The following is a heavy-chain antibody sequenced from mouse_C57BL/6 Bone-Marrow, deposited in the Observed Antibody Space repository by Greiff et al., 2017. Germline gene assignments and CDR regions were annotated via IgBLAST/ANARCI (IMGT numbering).Heavy chain of an antibody. D-gene: IGHD1-1*01. J-gene: IGHJ1*03. V-gene: IGHV1-76*01. CDR2: IYPGSGNT. Sequence: VQLQQSGAELVRPGASVKLSCKASGYTFTDYYINWVKQRPGQGLEWIARIYPGSGNTYYNEKFKGKATLTAEKSSSTAYMQLGSLTSEDSAVYFCARFYYYGSSPHWYFDVWGTGTTVTVSS. CDR1: GYTFTDYY. CDR3: ARFYYYGSSPHWYFDV.